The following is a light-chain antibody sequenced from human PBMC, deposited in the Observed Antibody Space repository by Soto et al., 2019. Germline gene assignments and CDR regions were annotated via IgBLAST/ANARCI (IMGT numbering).Light chain of an antibody. V-gene: IGLV2-8*01. CDR1: SSDVGGYNY. CDR2: EVN. CDR3: SSYAGSSNV. J-gene: IGLJ1*01. Sequence: QSALTQPPSASGSPGQSVAITCTVTSSDVGGYNYVSWYQQHPGKAPKLMIYEVNKRPSGVPDRFSGPKSGNTASLTVSGLQAEDEADYYCSSYAGSSNVFGTGTKVTVL.